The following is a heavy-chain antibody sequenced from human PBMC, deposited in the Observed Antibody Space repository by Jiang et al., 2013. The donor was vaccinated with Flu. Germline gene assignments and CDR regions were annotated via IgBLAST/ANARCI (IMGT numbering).Heavy chain of an antibody. CDR1: GYSFTSYW. Sequence: GAEVKKPGESLKISCKGSGYSFTSYWIGWVRQMPGKGLEWMGIIYPGDSDTRYSPSFQGQVTISADKSISTAYLQWSSLKASDTAMYYCARVGRWLQLDDAFDIWGQGTMVTVSS. J-gene: IGHJ3*02. CDR2: IYPGDSDT. V-gene: IGHV5-51*01. D-gene: IGHD5-24*01. CDR3: ARVGRWLQLDDAFDI.